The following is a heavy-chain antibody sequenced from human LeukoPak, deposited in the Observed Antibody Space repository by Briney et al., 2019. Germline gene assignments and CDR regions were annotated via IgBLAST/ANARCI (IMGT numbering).Heavy chain of an antibody. CDR1: GFTFSSYD. Sequence: GGSLRLSCAASGFTFSSYDMRWVRQATGKGLEWVSAIGTAGDTYYPGSVKGRFTISRENAKNSLYLQMNSLRAGDTAVYYCARGGRSGWYFDLWGRGTLVTVSS. CDR2: IGTAGDT. D-gene: IGHD3-16*01. CDR3: ARGGRSGWYFDL. V-gene: IGHV3-13*01. J-gene: IGHJ2*01.